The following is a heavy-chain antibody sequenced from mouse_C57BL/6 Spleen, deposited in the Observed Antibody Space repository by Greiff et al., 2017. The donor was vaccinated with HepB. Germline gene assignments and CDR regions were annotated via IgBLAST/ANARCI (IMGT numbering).Heavy chain of an antibody. D-gene: IGHD2-3*01. V-gene: IGHV1-64*01. CDR1: GYTFTSYW. CDR2: IHPNSGST. J-gene: IGHJ2*01. CDR3: ARGSREPFYYFDY. Sequence: VQLQQPGAELVKPGASVKLSCKASGYTFTSYWMHWVKQRPGQGLEWIGMIHPNSGSTNYNEKFKSKATLTVDKSSSTAYMQLSSRTSEDSAVYYCARGSREPFYYFDYWGQGTTLTVSS.